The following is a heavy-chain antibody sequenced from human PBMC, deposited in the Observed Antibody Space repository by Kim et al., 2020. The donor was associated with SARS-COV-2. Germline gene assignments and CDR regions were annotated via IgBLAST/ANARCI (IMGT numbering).Heavy chain of an antibody. CDR3: ARGAAGMYGDEDYYYYGMDV. Sequence: GGSLRLSCAASGFTFSSYDMHWVRQATVKGLEWVSAIGTAGDTYYPGSVKGRFTISRENAKNSLYLQMNSLRAGDTAVYYCARGAAGMYGDEDYYYYGMDVWGQGTTVTVSS. J-gene: IGHJ6*02. D-gene: IGHD6-13*01. CDR2: IGTAGDT. V-gene: IGHV3-13*04. CDR1: GFTFSSYD.